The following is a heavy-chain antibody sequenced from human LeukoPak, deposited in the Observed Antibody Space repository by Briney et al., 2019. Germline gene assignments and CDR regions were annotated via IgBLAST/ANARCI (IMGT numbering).Heavy chain of an antibody. Sequence: GGSLRLSCAASGFTFSSYAMSWVRQAPGKGLERVSAISGSGGSTYYADSVKGRFTISRDNSKNTLYLQMNSLRAEDTAVYYCAKVPIDYYDSSGYFSGGNYWGQGTLVTVSS. J-gene: IGHJ4*02. CDR1: GFTFSSYA. CDR3: AKVPIDYYDSSGYFSGGNY. D-gene: IGHD3-22*01. CDR2: ISGSGGST. V-gene: IGHV3-23*01.